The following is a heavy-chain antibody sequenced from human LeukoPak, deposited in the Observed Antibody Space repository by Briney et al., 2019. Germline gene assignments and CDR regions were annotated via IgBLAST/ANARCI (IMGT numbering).Heavy chain of an antibody. D-gene: IGHD4-23*01. V-gene: IGHV1-2*02. Sequence: ASVKVSCKASGYTFSGYYIHWVRQAPGQGLEWMGVIKPDSGDTNYAQKFQGRVTMTTDTSTSTAYMELRSLRSDDTAVYYCARGPGGNSGLFDYWGQGTLVTVSS. J-gene: IGHJ4*02. CDR2: IKPDSGDT. CDR1: GYTFSGYY. CDR3: ARGPGGNSGLFDY.